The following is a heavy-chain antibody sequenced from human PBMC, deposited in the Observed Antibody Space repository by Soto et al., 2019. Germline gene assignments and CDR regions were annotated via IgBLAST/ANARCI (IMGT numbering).Heavy chain of an antibody. J-gene: IGHJ4*02. CDR3: AKAYYDSSGYPDY. Sequence: GGSLRLSCAASGFTFSSYAMTWVRQAPGKGLEWVSAISGSGGSTYYADSVKGRFTISKDNSKNTLYLQMNSLRAEDTAVYYCAKAYYDSSGYPDYWGQGTLVTVSS. CDR1: GFTFSSYA. V-gene: IGHV3-23*01. CDR2: ISGSGGST. D-gene: IGHD3-22*01.